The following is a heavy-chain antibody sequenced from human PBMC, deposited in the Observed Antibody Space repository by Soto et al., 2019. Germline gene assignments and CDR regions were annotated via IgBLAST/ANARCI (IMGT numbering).Heavy chain of an antibody. V-gene: IGHV4-59*01. CDR3: ARVVDYDALTGYYRGAGWFDP. CDR1: GGSIGSYY. Sequence: QVQLQESGPGLVKPSETLSLTCSVSGGSIGSYYWSWIRQPPGKGLEWLGFIFYSGSTNYNPSFQRRLTRSVDTSKNQCSMKLSPVTAADTAAYSCARVVDYDALTGYYRGAGWFDPWGQGTLVIVSS. J-gene: IGHJ5*01. D-gene: IGHD3-9*01. CDR2: IFYSGST.